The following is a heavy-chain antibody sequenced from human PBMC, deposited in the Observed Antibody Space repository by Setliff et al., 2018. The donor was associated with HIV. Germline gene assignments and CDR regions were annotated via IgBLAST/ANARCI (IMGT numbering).Heavy chain of an antibody. CDR1: GFTFSSYA. CDR2: ISGSGGST. CDR3: AKDFRSSGWFPTASY. D-gene: IGHD6-19*01. Sequence: QSGGSLRLSCAASGFTFSSYAMSWVRQAPGKGLEWVSAISGSGGSTYYADSVKGRFTISRDNSKNTLYLQMNSLRAEDTAVYYCAKDFRSSGWFPTASYWGQGTLVTVSS. V-gene: IGHV3-23*01. J-gene: IGHJ4*02.